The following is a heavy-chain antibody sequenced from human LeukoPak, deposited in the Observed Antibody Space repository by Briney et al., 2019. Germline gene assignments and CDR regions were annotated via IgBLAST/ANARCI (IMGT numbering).Heavy chain of an antibody. J-gene: IGHJ4*02. Sequence: SETLSLTCTVSGGSISSSNYYWGWIRQPPGKGLEWIGSIYYSGSAYYNPSLKSRVTISVDTSRNQFSLKLSPVAAADTAVYYCARTSRGSGIVHYWGQGTLVTVSS. CDR3: ARTSRGSGIVHY. CDR2: IYYSGSA. CDR1: GGSISSSNYY. D-gene: IGHD1-26*01. V-gene: IGHV4-39*01.